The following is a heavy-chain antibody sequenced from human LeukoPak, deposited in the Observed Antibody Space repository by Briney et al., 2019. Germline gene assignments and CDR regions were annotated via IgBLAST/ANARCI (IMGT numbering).Heavy chain of an antibody. CDR1: GFTFSSYS. D-gene: IGHD3-9*01. Sequence: GGSLRLSCAASGFTFSSYSMNWVRQAPGKGLEWVSSISSSSSYIYHADSVKGRFTISRDNAKNSLYLQMNSLRAEDTAVYYCARAQGLLRYFDWSPSHDAFDIWGQGTMVTVSS. V-gene: IGHV3-21*01. CDR2: ISSSSSYI. J-gene: IGHJ3*02. CDR3: ARAQGLLRYFDWSPSHDAFDI.